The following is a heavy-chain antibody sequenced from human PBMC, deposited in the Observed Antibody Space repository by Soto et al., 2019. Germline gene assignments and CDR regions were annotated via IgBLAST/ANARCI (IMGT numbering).Heavy chain of an antibody. J-gene: IGHJ2*01. D-gene: IGHD3-22*01. V-gene: IGHV3-23*01. CDR3: AKDESITMIVVVVNWYFDL. CDR1: GFTFSSYA. CDR2: ISGSGGST. Sequence: EVQLLESGGGLVQPGGSLRLSCAASGFTFSSYAMSWVRQAPGKGLEWASAISGSGGSTYYADSVKGRFTISRDNSKNTLYLQMNSLRAEDTAVYYCAKDESITMIVVVVNWYFDLWGRGTLVTVSS.